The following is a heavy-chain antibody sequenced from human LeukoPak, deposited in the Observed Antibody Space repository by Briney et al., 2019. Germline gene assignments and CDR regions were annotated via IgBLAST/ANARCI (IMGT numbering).Heavy chain of an antibody. CDR1: GSTVSSNY. Sequence: GGSLRLSCAASGSTVSSNYMSWVRQAPGKGLEWVSVIYSGGSTYYADSVKGRFTISRDNSKNTLYLQMNSLRAEDTAVYYCARSYSSGWYYFDYWGQGTLVTVSS. J-gene: IGHJ4*02. D-gene: IGHD6-19*01. CDR3: ARSYSSGWYYFDY. V-gene: IGHV3-66*02. CDR2: IYSGGST.